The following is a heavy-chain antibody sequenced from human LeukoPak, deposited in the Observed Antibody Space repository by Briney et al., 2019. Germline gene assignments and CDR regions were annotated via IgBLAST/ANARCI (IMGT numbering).Heavy chain of an antibody. D-gene: IGHD3-9*01. CDR2: ISYDGGNK. V-gene: IGHV3-30*04. Sequence: GGSLRLSCAASGFTFSSYAMHWVRQAPGKGLEWVAVISYDGGNKYFADSVKGRFTISRDDSKNTLYLQMNSLRAEDTAVYFCAKERNYDILTGYSLAYWGQGTLVTVSS. CDR3: AKERNYDILTGYSLAY. CDR1: GFTFSSYA. J-gene: IGHJ4*02.